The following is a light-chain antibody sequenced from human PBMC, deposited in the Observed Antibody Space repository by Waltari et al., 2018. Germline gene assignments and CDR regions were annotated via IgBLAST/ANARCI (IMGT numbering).Light chain of an antibody. V-gene: IGLV1-44*01. CDR2: SNN. J-gene: IGLJ3*02. CDR1: SYHIGSTT. CDR3: AAWDDSLIGVV. Sequence: QSVLTQPPSASGTPGQRVTISCSGSSYHIGSTTVNSDQQLPGPAPKLLIYSNNQRPSGVPDRFSGSKSGTSASLAISGLQSEDDADYYCAAWDDSLIGVVFGGGTKLTVL.